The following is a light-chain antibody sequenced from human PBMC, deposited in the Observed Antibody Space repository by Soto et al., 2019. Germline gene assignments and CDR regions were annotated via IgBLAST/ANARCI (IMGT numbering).Light chain of an antibody. V-gene: IGKV1-5*01. J-gene: IGKJ1*01. Sequence: DIQMTQSPSTLSGSVGDRVTITCRASQTISSWLAWYQQKPGKAPNLLISGASNLESGVPSRFSGSGSGTEFTLTISSLQPDDFSSYYCQQYYTYSTFGQGTKVEIK. CDR2: GAS. CDR3: QQYYTYST. CDR1: QTISSW.